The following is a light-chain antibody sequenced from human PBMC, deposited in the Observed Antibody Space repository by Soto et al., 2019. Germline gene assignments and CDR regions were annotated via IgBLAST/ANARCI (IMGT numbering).Light chain of an antibody. CDR3: QQYGSSPRT. J-gene: IGKJ1*01. CDR1: QSVSSSY. Sequence: EIVLTQSPGTLSLSPGERATLSCRASQSVSSSYLVWYQQKPGQAPRLVIYGASSRATGIPDRFSGSGSGTDFTLTISRLDPEDVAVYYCQQYGSSPRTFGQGTKVEIK. CDR2: GAS. V-gene: IGKV3-20*01.